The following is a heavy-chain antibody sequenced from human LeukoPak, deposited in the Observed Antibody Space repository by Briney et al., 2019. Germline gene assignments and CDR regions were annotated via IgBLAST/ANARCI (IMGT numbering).Heavy chain of an antibody. CDR3: AKLGYCSGGSCSPLDY. D-gene: IGHD2-15*01. CDR2: ISYDGSNK. CDR1: GFTFSSYG. J-gene: IGHJ4*02. V-gene: IGHV3-30*18. Sequence: GGSLRLSCAASGFTFSSYGMHWVRQAPGKGLEWVAVISYDGSNKYYADSVKGRFTISRDNSKNTLYLQMNSLRAEDTAVYYCAKLGYCSGGSCSPLDYWGQGTLVTVSS.